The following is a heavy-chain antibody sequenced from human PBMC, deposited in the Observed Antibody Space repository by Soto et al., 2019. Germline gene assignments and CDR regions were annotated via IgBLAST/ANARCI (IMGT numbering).Heavy chain of an antibody. CDR3: AAGEQWLAEGDY. CDR2: IYHSGSI. Sequence: SETLSLTCAVSGGSISSGGYSWSWIRQPPGKGLEGIGYIYHSGSIYYNPSLKSRVTISVDRSKNQFSLKLSSVTAADTAVYYCAAGEQWLAEGDYWGQGTLVTVSS. D-gene: IGHD6-19*01. J-gene: IGHJ4*02. CDR1: GGSISSGGYS. V-gene: IGHV4-30-2*01.